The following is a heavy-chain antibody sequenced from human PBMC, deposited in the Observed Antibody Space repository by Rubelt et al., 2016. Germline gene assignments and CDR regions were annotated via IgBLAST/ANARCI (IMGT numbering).Heavy chain of an antibody. J-gene: IGHJ4*02. Sequence: QVQLVQSGSELKKPGASVKVSCKASGYTFTSYAMNWVRQAPGQVLEWMGWINTNTGNPTYAQGLTGRVVFSLDTSVSTAYLQISSLKAEDTAVYYCARVIAAAGRDGNYFDYWGQGTLVTVSS. V-gene: IGHV7-4-1*02. CDR1: GYTFTSYA. D-gene: IGHD6-13*01. CDR3: ARVIAAAGRDGNYFDY. CDR2: INTNTGNP.